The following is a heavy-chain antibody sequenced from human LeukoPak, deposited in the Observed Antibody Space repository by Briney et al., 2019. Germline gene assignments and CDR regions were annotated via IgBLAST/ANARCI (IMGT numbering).Heavy chain of an antibody. D-gene: IGHD1-26*01. CDR3: ARRVAGSYHDAFDI. J-gene: IGHJ3*02. CDR1: GYSFTSYW. CDR2: IYPGDSDT. Sequence: GESLKTSCTGSGYSFTSYWIGWVRQMPGKGLEWMGIIYPGDSDTRYSPSFQGQVTISADKSLSTAYLQWSSLRASDTAMYYCARRVAGSYHDAFDIWGQGTMVTVSS. V-gene: IGHV5-51*01.